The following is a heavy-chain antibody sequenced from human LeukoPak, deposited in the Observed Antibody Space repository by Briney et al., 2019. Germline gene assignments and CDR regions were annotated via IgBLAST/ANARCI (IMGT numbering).Heavy chain of an antibody. CDR1: GFTFTNYG. D-gene: IGHD2-21*01. Sequence: GGSLRLSCAASGFTFTNYGFQWVRQAPGKGLEWVAIIWYDGSKQYYADSVKGRFTVSKDDSKNTLYLQMDSLRAEDTAVYYCARDGHNIAFDIWGQGTMVTVSS. V-gene: IGHV3-33*01. CDR3: ARDGHNIAFDI. CDR2: IWYDGSKQ. J-gene: IGHJ3*02.